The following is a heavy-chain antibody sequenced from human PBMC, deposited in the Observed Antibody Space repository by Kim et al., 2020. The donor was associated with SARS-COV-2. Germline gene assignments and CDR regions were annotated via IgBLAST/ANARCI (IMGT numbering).Heavy chain of an antibody. CDR1: GGSISSYY. CDR3: ARAVGRGSGSYWSPPPTRKINWFDP. Sequence: SETLSLTCTVSGGSISSYYWSWIRQPPGKGLEWIGYIYYSGSTNYNPSLKSRVTISVDTSKNQFSLKLSSVTAADTAVYYCARAVGRGSGSYWSPPPTRKINWFDPWGQGTLVTVSS. J-gene: IGHJ5*02. D-gene: IGHD3-10*01. CDR2: IYYSGST. V-gene: IGHV4-59*01.